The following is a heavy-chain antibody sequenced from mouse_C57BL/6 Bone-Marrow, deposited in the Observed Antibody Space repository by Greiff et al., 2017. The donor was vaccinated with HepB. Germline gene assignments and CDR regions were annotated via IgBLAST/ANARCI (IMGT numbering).Heavy chain of an antibody. CDR3: ARVTTVVSYFDD. CDR1: GFTIKNTY. CDR2: IDPANGNT. Sequence: VQLQQSVAELVRPGASVKLSCTASGFTIKNTYMHWVKQRPEQGLEWIGRIDPANGNTKYAPKFQGKATITADTSSNTAYLQLSSLTSEDTAIYYCARVTTVVSYFDDWGQGTTLTVSS. J-gene: IGHJ2*01. V-gene: IGHV14-3*01. D-gene: IGHD1-1*01.